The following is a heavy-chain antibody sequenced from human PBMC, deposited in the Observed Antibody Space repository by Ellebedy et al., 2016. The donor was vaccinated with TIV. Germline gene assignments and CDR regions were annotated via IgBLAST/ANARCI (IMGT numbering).Heavy chain of an antibody. Sequence: SETLSLTXTVSGGSISSYYWSWIRQPPGKGLEWIGYIYYSGSTNYNPSLKSRVTISVDTSKNQFSLKLSSVTAADTAVYYCARASYDFWFDYWGQGTLVTVS. CDR2: IYYSGST. V-gene: IGHV4-59*01. CDR3: ARASYDFWFDY. CDR1: GGSISSYY. D-gene: IGHD3-3*01. J-gene: IGHJ4*02.